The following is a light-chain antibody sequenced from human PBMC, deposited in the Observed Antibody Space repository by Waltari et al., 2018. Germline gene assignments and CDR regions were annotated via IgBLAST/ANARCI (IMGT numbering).Light chain of an antibody. CDR2: DAS. J-gene: IGKJ2*01. CDR3: QQYYSEPLFT. V-gene: IGKV1-NL1*01. Sequence: DIQVTQSPSSLSASVGDRVSITCRASQDISKSVAWYQQRPGKAPKLLLTDASRLEKGVPSRFSGRGSGTVYTLTISRLQPEDFANYYCQQYYSEPLFTFGQGTELELK. CDR1: QDISKS.